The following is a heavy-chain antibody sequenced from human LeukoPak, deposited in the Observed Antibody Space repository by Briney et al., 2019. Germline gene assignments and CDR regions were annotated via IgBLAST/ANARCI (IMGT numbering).Heavy chain of an antibody. D-gene: IGHD6-19*01. CDR2: INPNSGGT. CDR3: ARVYGAEYSSGWYRDWFDP. V-gene: IGHV1-2*02. CDR1: GYTFTSYD. Sequence: ASVKVSCKASGYTFTSYDINWVRLATGQGLEWMGWINPNSGGTNYAQKFQGRVTMTRDTSISTAYMELSRLRSDDTAVYYCARVYGAEYSSGWYRDWFDPWGQGTLVTVSS. J-gene: IGHJ5*02.